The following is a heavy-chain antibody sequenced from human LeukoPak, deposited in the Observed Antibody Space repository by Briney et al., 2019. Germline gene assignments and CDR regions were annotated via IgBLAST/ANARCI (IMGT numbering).Heavy chain of an antibody. D-gene: IGHD6-6*01. CDR1: GFTVSSNY. J-gene: IGHJ4*02. CDR2: LYSGGST. V-gene: IGHV3-53*01. CDR3: ARASIAAGGYYFDY. Sequence: TGGSLRLSCAASGFTVSSNYMSWVRQAPGKGLEWVSVLYSGGSTYYADSVKGRFTISRDNSKNTLYLQMNSLRVDDTAVYYCARASIAAGGYYFDYWGQGTLVTVSS.